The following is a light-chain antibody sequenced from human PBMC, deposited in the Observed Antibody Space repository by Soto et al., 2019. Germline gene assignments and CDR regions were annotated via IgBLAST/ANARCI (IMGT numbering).Light chain of an antibody. Sequence: DIVMTQSPDSLAVSLGERATINCKSSQSVLYSSNNKNYLAWYQQKPGQPPKLLIYWASTRESGVPDRFSGSGYGTDFTLTISSLQAEDVAVYYCQQYDSTPITFGPGTKVDI. CDR3: QQYDSTPIT. CDR2: WAS. CDR1: QSVLYSSNNKNY. J-gene: IGKJ3*01. V-gene: IGKV4-1*01.